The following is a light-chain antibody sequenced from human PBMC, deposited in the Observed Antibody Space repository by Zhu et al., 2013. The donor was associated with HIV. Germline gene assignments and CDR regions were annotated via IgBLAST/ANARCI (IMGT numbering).Light chain of an antibody. CDR3: QQRTTWPLT. CDR1: QSVNKY. CDR2: NAS. J-gene: IGKJ5*01. V-gene: IGKV3-11*01. Sequence: EIVLSQSPAALSLSPGERATLSCTTSQSVNKYLAWYQQRPGQAPRLLFYNASSRATGVPARFSSSGYRTDFTLTISSLEPEDSAVLYCQQRTTWPLTFGQGTRLDIK.